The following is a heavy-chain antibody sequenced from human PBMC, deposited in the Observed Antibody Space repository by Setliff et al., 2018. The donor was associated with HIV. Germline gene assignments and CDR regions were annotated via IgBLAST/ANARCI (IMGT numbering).Heavy chain of an antibody. CDR1: GYTFTGYY. CDR3: ARGKKFLEWLLRENAFDI. V-gene: IGHV1-2*06. J-gene: IGHJ3*02. D-gene: IGHD3-3*01. CDR2: INPNSGGT. Sequence: RASVKVSCKASGYTFTGYYMHWVRQVPGQGLEWMGRINPNSGGTNYAQKFQGRVTMTRDTSISTAYMELSRLRSDDTAVYYCARGKKFLEWLLRENAFDIWGQGTMVTV.